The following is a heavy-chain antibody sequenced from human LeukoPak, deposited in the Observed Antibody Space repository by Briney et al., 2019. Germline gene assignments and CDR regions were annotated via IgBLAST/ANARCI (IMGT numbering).Heavy chain of an antibody. J-gene: IGHJ1*01. CDR2: VHFSGAT. Sequence: SETLSLTCIVSGISISSDNYWGWIRQSPGKGLELIGSVHFSGATHYNPSLKSRVAITLDTSKNQFSLKLNSVTAADTAIYYCAKHRMWLVGLESWGQGTLVTVSS. CDR3: AKHRMWLVGLES. D-gene: IGHD6-19*01. V-gene: IGHV4-39*01. CDR1: GISISSDNY.